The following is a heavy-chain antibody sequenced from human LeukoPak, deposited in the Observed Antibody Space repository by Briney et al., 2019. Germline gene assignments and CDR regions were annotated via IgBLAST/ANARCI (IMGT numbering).Heavy chain of an antibody. CDR2: STHTGIT. CDR3: ARDLGTNYRNYNYGMDV. J-gene: IGHJ6*02. V-gene: IGHV4-34*01. D-gene: IGHD4/OR15-4a*01. CDR1: GGSFSGYY. Sequence: PSETLSLTCAVSGGSFSGYYWSWIRQPPGKGLEWIGESTHTGITNYNPSLKSRVTMSVDTSKNQISLKLTSVTAADTALYYCARDLGTNYRNYNYGMDVWGQGTTVTVSS.